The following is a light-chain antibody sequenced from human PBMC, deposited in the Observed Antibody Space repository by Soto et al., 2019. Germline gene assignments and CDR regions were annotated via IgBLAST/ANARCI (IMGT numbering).Light chain of an antibody. Sequence: DIQMTQSPSTLSASVGDRVTITCRASQSISSWLAWYQQKPGKAPKLLIYKASSLESGVPSRFSGSGSGTEFTLTISSMQPDDIATYYCQQYNSYSTFGQGTRWIS. CDR3: QQYNSYST. CDR1: QSISSW. V-gene: IGKV1-5*03. J-gene: IGKJ1*01. CDR2: KAS.